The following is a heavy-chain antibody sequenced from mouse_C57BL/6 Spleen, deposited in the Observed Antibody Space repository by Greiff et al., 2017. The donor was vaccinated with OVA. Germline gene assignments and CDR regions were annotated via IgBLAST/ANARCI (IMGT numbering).Heavy chain of an antibody. Sequence: VKLQQSGPELVKPGASVKISCKASGYAFSSSWMNWVKQRPGKGLEWIGRIYPGDGDTNYNGKFKGKATLTADKSSSTAYMQLSSLTSEDSAVYFCARGGGTAFDYWGQGTTLTVSS. CDR2: IYPGDGDT. CDR3: ARGGGTAFDY. J-gene: IGHJ2*01. V-gene: IGHV1-82*01. CDR1: GYAFSSSW. D-gene: IGHD4-1*01.